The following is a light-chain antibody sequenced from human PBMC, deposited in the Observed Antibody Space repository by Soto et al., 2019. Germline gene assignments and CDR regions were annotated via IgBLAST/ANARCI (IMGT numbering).Light chain of an antibody. J-gene: IGKJ1*01. Sequence: DIQMTQSPSTLSASVVDRVTITFLASQCIDSSFAWYQEKPGKAPKLLIYDASSLESGVPSRFSGSGSGTEFTLTISSLQPDDFATYYCQQYNSYSRTFGQGTKVDIK. CDR3: QQYNSYSRT. V-gene: IGKV1-5*01. CDR1: QCIDSS. CDR2: DAS.